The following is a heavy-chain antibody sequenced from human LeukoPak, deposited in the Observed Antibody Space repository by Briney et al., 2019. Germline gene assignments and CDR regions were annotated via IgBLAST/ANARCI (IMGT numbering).Heavy chain of an antibody. CDR3: ATTSSSWYSGLDY. J-gene: IGHJ4*02. V-gene: IGHV1-2*02. Sequence: ASVKVSCKASGYTFTSYAMNWVRQAPGQGLEWMGWINPNSGGTNYAQKFQGRVTMTRDTSISTAYMELSRLRSDDTAVYYCATTSSSWYSGLDYWGQGTLVTVSS. D-gene: IGHD6-13*01. CDR1: GYTFTSYA. CDR2: INPNSGGT.